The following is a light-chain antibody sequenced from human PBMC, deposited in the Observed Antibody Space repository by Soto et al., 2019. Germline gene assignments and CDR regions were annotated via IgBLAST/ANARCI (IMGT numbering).Light chain of an antibody. V-gene: IGLV2-14*01. J-gene: IGLJ1*01. CDR3: FSYTSSGTYV. CDR2: EVS. Sequence: QSVLTQPASVSRSRGQTITISCNGTSSAVGNYKYVSCYQQHPDKAPILMIYEVSNRSSVVSNRFSGSTSSTTDSLTLSGPLAEDETDYYCFSYTSSGTYVFGSGTKVT. CDR1: SSAVGNYKY.